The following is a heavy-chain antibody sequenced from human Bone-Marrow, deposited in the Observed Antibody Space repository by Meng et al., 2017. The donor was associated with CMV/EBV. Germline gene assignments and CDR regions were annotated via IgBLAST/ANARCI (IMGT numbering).Heavy chain of an antibody. CDR1: GFTFSSYG. CDR2: IRNDESDK. Sequence: QVQLVQVGAEVKEPGGSLRLSCAASGFTFSSYGMHWVRQAPGKGPEWVAFIRNDESDKYYGDSVKGRFTISRDTSKNTVDLQMNSLRTEDTAVYYCAKDDPVFHYWGQGTLVTVSS. CDR3: AKDDPVFHY. J-gene: IGHJ4*02. V-gene: IGHV3-30*02.